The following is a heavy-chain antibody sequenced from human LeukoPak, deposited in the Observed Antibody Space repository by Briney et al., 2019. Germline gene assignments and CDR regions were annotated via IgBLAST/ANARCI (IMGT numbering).Heavy chain of an antibody. CDR3: SIDPPGARGFFHS. V-gene: IGHV4-4*07. J-gene: IGHJ4*02. CDR1: GGSFSSFH. D-gene: IGHD3-10*01. Sequence: PSESLSLTCTVSGGSFSSFHWSWIRQSAGKGLGWFGRISASGDAYYNPSLPSQFTISLDTSKHQFSLRLTSVTAAATAGYYFSIDPPGARGFFHSWGQGTLVTVPS. CDR2: ISASGDA.